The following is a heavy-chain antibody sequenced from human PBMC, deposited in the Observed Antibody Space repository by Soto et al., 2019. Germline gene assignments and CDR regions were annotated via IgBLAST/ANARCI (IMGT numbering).Heavy chain of an antibody. D-gene: IGHD6-13*01. V-gene: IGHV1-69*01. CDR2: IIPIFGTA. CDR1: GGTFSSYA. CDR3: ARQRGSSSWSMYVDFDY. J-gene: IGHJ4*02. Sequence: QVQLVQSGAEVKKPGSSVKVSCKASGGTFSSYAISWVRQAPGQGLEWMGGIIPIFGTANYAQKFQGRVTIAADESTSTAYMELSSLRSEDTAVYYCARQRGSSSWSMYVDFDYWGQGTLVTVSS.